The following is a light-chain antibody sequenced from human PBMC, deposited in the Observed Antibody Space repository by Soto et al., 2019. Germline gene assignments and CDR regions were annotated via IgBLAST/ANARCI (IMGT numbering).Light chain of an antibody. V-gene: IGKV3D-20*02. Sequence: EIVLTQSPGTLSLSPGERATLSCRASQSVSTNQLAWYQQKPGQAPRLLIYGASSRATGIADRFSGSGSGTDFTLTISRLEPEDFALYYCQQHINWPLTFGGGTKVDIK. J-gene: IGKJ4*01. CDR1: QSVSTNQ. CDR3: QQHINWPLT. CDR2: GAS.